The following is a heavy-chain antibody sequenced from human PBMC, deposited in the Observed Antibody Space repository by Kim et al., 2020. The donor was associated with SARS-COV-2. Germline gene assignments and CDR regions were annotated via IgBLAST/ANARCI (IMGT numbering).Heavy chain of an antibody. V-gene: IGHV3-53*01. D-gene: IGHD3-10*01. Sequence: GGSLRLSCAASGFTVSSNYMSWVRQAPGKGLEWVSVIYSGGSTYYADSVKGRFTISRDNSKNTLYLQMNSLRAEDTAVYYCARDFLYYYGSGSFYGPHMDVWGQGTTVTVSS. CDR2: IYSGGST. CDR1: GFTVSSNY. J-gene: IGHJ6*02. CDR3: ARDFLYYYGSGSFYGPHMDV.